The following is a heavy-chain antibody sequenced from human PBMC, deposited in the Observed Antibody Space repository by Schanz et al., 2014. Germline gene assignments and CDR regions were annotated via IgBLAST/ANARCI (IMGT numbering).Heavy chain of an antibody. CDR2: IKHDGSEK. D-gene: IGHD3-10*01. CDR1: GFSFSDYY. J-gene: IGHJ6*04. Sequence: EVQLGESGGGLVKPGGSLRLSCAASGFSFSDYYMSWIRQAPGKGLEWVAYIKHDGSEKYHVDSVKGRFTISRDNAKGSVYLQMNSLRAEDTAVYYCARGHYGLDVWGSGASVTVSS. CDR3: ARGHYGLDV. V-gene: IGHV3-7*01.